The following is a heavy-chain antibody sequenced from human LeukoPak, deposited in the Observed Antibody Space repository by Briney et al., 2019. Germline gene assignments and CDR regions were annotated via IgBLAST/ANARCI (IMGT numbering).Heavy chain of an antibody. CDR2: ISYDGSNK. CDR1: GFTFSSYG. CDR3: AKDPDY. Sequence: GRSLRLSCAASGFTFSSYGMHWVRQAPGKGLEWVAVISYDGSNKYYADPVKGRFTISRDNSKNTLYLQMNSLRAEDTAVYYCAKDPDYWGQGTLVTVSS. J-gene: IGHJ4*02. V-gene: IGHV3-30*18.